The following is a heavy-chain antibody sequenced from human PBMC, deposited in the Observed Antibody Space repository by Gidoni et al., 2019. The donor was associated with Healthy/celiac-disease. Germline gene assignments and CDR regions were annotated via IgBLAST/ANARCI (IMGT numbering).Heavy chain of an antibody. CDR1: SYG. V-gene: IGHV3-30*18. CDR2: ISYDGSNK. CDR3: AKGDRNYCSGGSCSEYYYYYYGMDV. Sequence: SYGMHWVRQAPGKGLEWVAVISYDGSNKYYADSVKGRFTITRDNSKNTLYLQMNSLRAEDTAVYYCAKGDRNYCSGGSCSEYYYYYYGMDVWGQGTTVTVSS. D-gene: IGHD2-15*01. J-gene: IGHJ6*02.